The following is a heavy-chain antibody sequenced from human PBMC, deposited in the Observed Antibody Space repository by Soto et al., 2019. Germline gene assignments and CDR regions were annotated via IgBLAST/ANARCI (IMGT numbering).Heavy chain of an antibody. Sequence: EVQLVESGGGLVKPGESLRLSCAGSGFTFSSYSFNWVRQAPGKGLEWVASVSNGGSYTYYADSVKGRFTIFRDNADNSAFLQMNSLRGEDKAVYYCSRDWDHMDVWGKWTTVTVS. D-gene: IGHD1-26*01. J-gene: IGHJ6*03. CDR1: GFTFSSYS. V-gene: IGHV3-21*01. CDR2: VSNGGSYT. CDR3: SRDWDHMDV.